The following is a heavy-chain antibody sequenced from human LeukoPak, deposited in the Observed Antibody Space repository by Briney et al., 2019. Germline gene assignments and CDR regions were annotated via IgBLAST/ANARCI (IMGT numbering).Heavy chain of an antibody. CDR2: ISYDGSNK. V-gene: IGHV3-30-3*01. D-gene: IGHD2-2*01. Sequence: GRSLTLSCAPSGFTFSSYAMHWVRQAPGKGLEWVAVISYDGSNKYYADSVKGRFTISRDNSKNTLYLQMNSLRAEDTAVYYCARDAKYCSSTSCYVEYFQHWGQGTLVTVSS. J-gene: IGHJ1*01. CDR1: GFTFSSYA. CDR3: ARDAKYCSSTSCYVEYFQH.